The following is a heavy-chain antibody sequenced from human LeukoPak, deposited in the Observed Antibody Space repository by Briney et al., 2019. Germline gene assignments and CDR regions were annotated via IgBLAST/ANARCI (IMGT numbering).Heavy chain of an antibody. V-gene: IGHV3-30*04. CDR1: GFTFSSYA. Sequence: GGSLRPSCAASGFTFSSYAMHWVRQAPGKGLEWVAVISYDGSNKYYADSVKGRFTISRDNSKNTLYLQMNSLRAEDTAVYYCAREPYYYGSGSYCFDYWGQGTLVTVSS. CDR3: AREPYYYGSGSYCFDY. D-gene: IGHD3-10*01. CDR2: ISYDGSNK. J-gene: IGHJ4*02.